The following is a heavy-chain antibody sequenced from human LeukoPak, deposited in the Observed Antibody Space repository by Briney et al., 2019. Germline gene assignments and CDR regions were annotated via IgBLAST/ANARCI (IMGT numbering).Heavy chain of an antibody. J-gene: IGHJ4*02. D-gene: IGHD4-17*01. V-gene: IGHV3-23*01. CDR2: ISAGGGNT. CDR1: GFTFRTFA. Sequence: GGSLRLSCAASGFTFRTFAMSWVRKAPGKGLECVSVISAGGGNTYYADSVKGRFTISRDNSKSTLYLQMTSLRAENAAIYYRAKGHSDYGTGFDWWGQGTLVTVSS. CDR3: AKGHSDYGTGFDW.